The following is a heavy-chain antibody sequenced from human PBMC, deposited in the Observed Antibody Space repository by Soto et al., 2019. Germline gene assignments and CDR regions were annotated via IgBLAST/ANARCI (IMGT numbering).Heavy chain of an antibody. CDR2: VSHDGRNT. Sequence: VQLVESGGAWAQPGSSRRPPLEASGSTFSNIARHWVRRAPGKGLDWVAVVSHDGRNTHYADSVKGRFTISRDSSKNTVSLEMTSLRAEDTAVYYCAKGGRQWLVTSDFNYWGQGALVTVSS. D-gene: IGHD6-19*01. V-gene: IGHV3-30*18. J-gene: IGHJ4*02. CDR1: GSTFSNIA. CDR3: AKGGRQWLVTSDFNY.